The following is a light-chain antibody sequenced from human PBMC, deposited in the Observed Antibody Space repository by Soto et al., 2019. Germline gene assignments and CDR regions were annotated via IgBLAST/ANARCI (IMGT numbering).Light chain of an antibody. J-gene: IGKJ1*01. CDR1: QSITSY. CDR3: QHSYSNLWT. Sequence: DIQMTQSPSSLSASVGDRVTIACRASQSITSYLNWYQQKPGKATNLLIYGVSSLHSGVPSRFSGSGSGTDFTLTISSLQPEDFATYYCQHSYSNLWTFGQGTKVDI. V-gene: IGKV1-39*01. CDR2: GVS.